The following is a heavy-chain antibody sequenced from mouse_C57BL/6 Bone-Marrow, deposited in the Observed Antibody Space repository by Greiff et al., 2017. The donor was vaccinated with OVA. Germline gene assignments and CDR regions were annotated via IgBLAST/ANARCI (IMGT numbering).Heavy chain of an antibody. CDR3: ARDWNYGSSYERYFDV. Sequence: VESGGGLVKPGGSLKLSCAASGFTFSSYAMSWVRQTPEKRLEWVATISDGGSYTYYPDNVKGRFTISRDNAKNNLYLQMSHLKSEDTAMYYCARDWNYGSSYERYFDVWGTGTTVTVSS. CDR1: GFTFSSYA. CDR2: ISDGGSYT. D-gene: IGHD1-1*01. V-gene: IGHV5-4*01. J-gene: IGHJ1*03.